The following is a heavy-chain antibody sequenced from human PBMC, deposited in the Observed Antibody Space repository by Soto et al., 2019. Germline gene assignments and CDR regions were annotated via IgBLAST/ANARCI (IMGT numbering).Heavy chain of an antibody. CDR3: ARYQKTGWSWFDP. V-gene: IGHV4-31*03. D-gene: IGHD6-19*01. CDR2: IYYSGST. CDR1: GGSISSGGYY. Sequence: QVQLQESGPGLVKPSQTLSLTCTVSGGSISSGGYYWSWIRQHPGKGLEWIGYIYYSGSTYYNPSLKSRVTISVDTSKNQCALKLSSVTAADTAVYYCARYQKTGWSWFDPWGQGTLLTVSS. J-gene: IGHJ5*02.